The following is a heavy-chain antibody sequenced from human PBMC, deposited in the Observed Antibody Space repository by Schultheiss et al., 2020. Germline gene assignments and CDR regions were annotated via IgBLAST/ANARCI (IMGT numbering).Heavy chain of an antibody. Sequence: GGSLRLSCAASGFTFSNYGMHWVRQAPGKGLEWVAVISYDGSNKYYADSVKGRFTISRDNAKNSLYLQMHSLRAEDTAVYYCARDPILAVAGPYYFDYWGQGTLVTVSS. CDR3: ARDPILAVAGPYYFDY. CDR1: GFTFSNYG. J-gene: IGHJ4*02. V-gene: IGHV3-30*03. D-gene: IGHD6-19*01. CDR2: ISYDGSNK.